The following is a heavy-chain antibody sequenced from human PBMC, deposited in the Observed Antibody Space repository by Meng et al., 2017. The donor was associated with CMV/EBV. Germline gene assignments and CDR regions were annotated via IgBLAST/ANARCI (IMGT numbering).Heavy chain of an antibody. J-gene: IGHJ6*02. Sequence: GSLRLSCAASGFTFSSYSMNWVRQAPGKGLEWVSSISSSSSYIYYADSVKGRFTISRDNAKNSLYLQMNSLRAEDTAVYYCARFSFYGGNSVAFDYYYGMDVWGQGTTVTVSS. V-gene: IGHV3-21*01. CDR1: GFTFSSYS. CDR2: ISSSSSYI. D-gene: IGHD4-23*01. CDR3: ARFSFYGGNSVAFDYYYGMDV.